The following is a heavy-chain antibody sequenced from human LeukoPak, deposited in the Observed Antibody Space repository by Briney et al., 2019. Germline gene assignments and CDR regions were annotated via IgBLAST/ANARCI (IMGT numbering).Heavy chain of an antibody. D-gene: IGHD3-22*01. CDR2: MYHSGGT. J-gene: IGHJ1*01. CDR3: ARGVSYYDSSGYYNEYFQH. CDR1: AGSISSGGYS. V-gene: IGHV4-30-2*01. Sequence: PSETLSLTCAVSAGSISSGGYSWSWIRQPPGKGLEWIGYMYHSGGTYYNPSLKTRVTISVDRSKNQFSLKLSSVTAADTAVYYCARGVSYYDSSGYYNEYFQHWGQGTLVTVSS.